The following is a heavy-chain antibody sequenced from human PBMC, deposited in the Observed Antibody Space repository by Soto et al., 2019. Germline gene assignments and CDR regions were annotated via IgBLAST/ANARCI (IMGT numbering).Heavy chain of an antibody. J-gene: IGHJ4*02. CDR1: GFTFSSYS. CDR3: ARDAQWPEINFDY. D-gene: IGHD6-19*01. Sequence: PGGSLRLSCAASGFTFSSYSMNWVRQAPGKGLEWVSYISSSSSTIYYADSVKGRFTISRDNAKNSLYLQMNSLRAEDTAVYYCARDAQWPEINFDYWGQGTLVTV. V-gene: IGHV3-48*01. CDR2: ISSSSSTI.